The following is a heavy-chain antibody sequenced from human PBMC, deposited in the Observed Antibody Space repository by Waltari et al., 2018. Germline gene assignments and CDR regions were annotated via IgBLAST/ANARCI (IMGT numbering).Heavy chain of an antibody. CDR2: IGYDGSNK. D-gene: IGHD3-22*01. Sequence: QVQLVESGGGVVQPGRSLRLVCAASGFTFRSYGMHWVRQAPGKGLGWVAVIGYDGSNKYYEDSVKGRFTISRDNSKNTVYLQMNSLRAEDTAVYYCARDLYIVEADDDNYYYYSGMDVWGQGTTVTVSS. CDR3: ARDLYIVEADDDNYYYYSGMDV. J-gene: IGHJ6*02. CDR1: GFTFRSYG. V-gene: IGHV3-33*01.